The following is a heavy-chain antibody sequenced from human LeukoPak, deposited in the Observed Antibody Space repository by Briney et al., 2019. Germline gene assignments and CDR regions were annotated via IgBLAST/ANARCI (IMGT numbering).Heavy chain of an antibody. Sequence: GGSLRLSCAASGFTFSSYAMSWVRQAPGKGLEWVSAISGSGGSTYYADSVKGRFTISRDNSKNTLYLQMNSLRTQDTAVYYCAKGDIVYYDYYFDYWGQGTLVTVSS. V-gene: IGHV3-23*01. CDR2: ISGSGGST. CDR3: AKGDIVYYDYYFDY. CDR1: GFTFSSYA. J-gene: IGHJ4*02. D-gene: IGHD2-15*01.